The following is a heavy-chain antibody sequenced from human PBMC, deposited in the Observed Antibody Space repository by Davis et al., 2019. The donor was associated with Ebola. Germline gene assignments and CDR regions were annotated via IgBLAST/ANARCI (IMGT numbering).Heavy chain of an antibody. D-gene: IGHD2-15*01. V-gene: IGHV1-69*13. J-gene: IGHJ6*02. CDR1: GGTFNNYA. Sequence: AASVKVSCKASGGTFNNYAISWVRQAPGQGLEWMGGIIPIFGTANYAQKFQGRVTITADESTSTAYMELSSLRSEDTAVYYCARGAGCSGGSCYKEGGYYYYYGMDVWGQGTTVTVSS. CDR2: IIPIFGTA. CDR3: ARGAGCSGGSCYKEGGYYYYYGMDV.